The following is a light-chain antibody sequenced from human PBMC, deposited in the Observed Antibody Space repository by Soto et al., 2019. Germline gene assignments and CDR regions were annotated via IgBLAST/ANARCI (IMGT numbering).Light chain of an antibody. Sequence: DIQMMQSPSTLSASVGDRVTITCRASQSISSWLAWYQQKPGKAPKLLIYDASTLESGVPSRFSGSGSGTEFTLTITSLQTEDFAAYYCQQYESYSPSTFGTGTRLDIK. CDR1: QSISSW. CDR2: DAS. CDR3: QQYESYSPST. J-gene: IGKJ5*01. V-gene: IGKV1-5*01.